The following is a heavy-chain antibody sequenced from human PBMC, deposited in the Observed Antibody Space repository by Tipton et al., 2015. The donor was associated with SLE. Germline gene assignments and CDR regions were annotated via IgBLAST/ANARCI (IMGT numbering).Heavy chain of an antibody. V-gene: IGHV3-30*04. CDR1: GYTFPTYA. CDR2: ISYDESVR. J-gene: IGHJ2*01. D-gene: IGHD2-15*01. CDR3: AREGGYCSGGGCRYFDL. Sequence: SLRLSCAASGYTFPTYAMHWVRQAPGKGLEWVAVISYDESVRYYADSVKGRFTISRDVSKSTMYLQMDSLRAEDTALYYCAREGGYCSGGGCRYFDLWGRGTLVTVSS.